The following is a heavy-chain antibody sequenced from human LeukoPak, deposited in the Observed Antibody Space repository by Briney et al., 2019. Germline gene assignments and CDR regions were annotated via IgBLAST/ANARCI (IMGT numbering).Heavy chain of an antibody. CDR1: GFTFSSYW. V-gene: IGHV3-74*01. CDR2: INTDGSST. D-gene: IGHD3-10*01. Sequence: GGSLRLSCVASGFTFSSYWMHWVRQAPGKGLLWVSRINTDGSSTNYAASVKGRFTVSRDNAKNTLYLKMNSLRAEDTAVYYCGRDPFGSGSSWGQGTLVTVSS. J-gene: IGHJ4*02. CDR3: GRDPFGSGSS.